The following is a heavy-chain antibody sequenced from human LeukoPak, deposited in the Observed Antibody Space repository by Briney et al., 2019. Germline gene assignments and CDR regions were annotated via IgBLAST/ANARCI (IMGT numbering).Heavy chain of an antibody. Sequence: ASVKVSCKSSGYSFTVYYIHWVRQVPGQGLEWVWWIKPSTGGTNYGHTFQDRVTMTRDTAISTAYLDLSSLRSDDTAVYYCARGADYYDSSTYYFWGQGTLVTVSS. CDR2: IKPSTGGT. J-gene: IGHJ4*02. D-gene: IGHD3-22*01. V-gene: IGHV1-2*07. CDR3: ARGADYYDSSTYYF. CDR1: GYSFTVYY.